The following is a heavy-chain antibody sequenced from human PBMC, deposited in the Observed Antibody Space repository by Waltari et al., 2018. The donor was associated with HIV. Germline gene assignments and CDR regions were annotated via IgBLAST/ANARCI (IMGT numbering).Heavy chain of an antibody. J-gene: IGHJ4*02. Sequence: QVQLQESGPGLVKPSETLSLTCTVPGGSISSYYWSWIRQPPGKGLEWIGYIYYSGSTNYNPSLKSRVTISVDTSKNQFSLKLSSVTAADTAVYYCAREVGAWFGEKEVDYFDYWGQGTLVTVSS. CDR2: IYYSGST. V-gene: IGHV4-59*01. D-gene: IGHD3-10*01. CDR3: AREVGAWFGEKEVDYFDY. CDR1: GGSISSYY.